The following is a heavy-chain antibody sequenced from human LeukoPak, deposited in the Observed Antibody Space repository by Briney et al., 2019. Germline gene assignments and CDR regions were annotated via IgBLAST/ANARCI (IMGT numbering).Heavy chain of an antibody. CDR1: GFTFSSYG. CDR3: AKDSGNLRYYFDY. J-gene: IGHJ4*02. Sequence: PGRSLRLSCVASGFTFSSYGMHWVRQAPGKGLEWVAVISYDGSNKYYADSVKGRFTISRDNSKNTLYLQMNSLRAEDTAVYYCAKDSGNLRYYFDYWGQGTLVTVSS. CDR2: ISYDGSNK. V-gene: IGHV3-30*18. D-gene: IGHD1-14*01.